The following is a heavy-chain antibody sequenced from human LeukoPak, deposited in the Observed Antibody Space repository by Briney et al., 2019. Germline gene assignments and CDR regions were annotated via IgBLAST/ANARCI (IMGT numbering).Heavy chain of an antibody. D-gene: IGHD2-2*02. CDR1: GFTFSSYW. V-gene: IGHV3-7*01. J-gene: IGHJ4*02. Sequence: GGSLRLSCAASGFTFSSYWMSWVRQAPGKGLEWVANIEQDGSEKYYVDSVKGRFTISRDNAKNSLYLQMNSLRAEDTAVYYCARDIVVVPAAICYFDYWGQGTLVTVSS. CDR2: IEQDGSEK. CDR3: ARDIVVVPAAICYFDY.